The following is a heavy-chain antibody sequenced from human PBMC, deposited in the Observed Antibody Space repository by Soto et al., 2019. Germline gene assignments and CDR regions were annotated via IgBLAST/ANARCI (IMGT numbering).Heavy chain of an antibody. V-gene: IGHV3-23*01. CDR2: ISGSGGST. Sequence: EVPLLESGGRLVQPGGSLRLSCAASGFTFSSYAMSWVRQAPGKGLEWVSGISGSGGSTYYAGSVKGRFTISRDNSKNTLYLQMNSLRAEDTALYYCAKGLYSVYGPFDYWGQGTLVTVSS. CDR3: AKGLYSVYGPFDY. CDR1: GFTFSSYA. J-gene: IGHJ4*02. D-gene: IGHD5-12*01.